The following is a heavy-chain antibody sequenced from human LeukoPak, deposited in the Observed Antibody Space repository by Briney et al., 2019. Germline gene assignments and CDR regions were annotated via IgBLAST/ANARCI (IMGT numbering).Heavy chain of an antibody. Sequence: GGSLRLSCAASGFTFSTYAMNWVRQAPGKGLEWVSGISASGGSTYYADSVKGRFTISRDNSKNTLFLQMNSLRAEDTAVYFCAKDARRSSGWWFFDHWGQGTLVTVSS. J-gene: IGHJ4*02. D-gene: IGHD6-19*01. CDR1: GFTFSTYA. CDR2: ISASGGST. CDR3: AKDARRSSGWWFFDH. V-gene: IGHV3-23*01.